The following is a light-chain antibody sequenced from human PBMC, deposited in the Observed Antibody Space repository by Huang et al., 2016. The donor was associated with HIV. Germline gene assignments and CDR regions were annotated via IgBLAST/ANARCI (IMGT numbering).Light chain of an antibody. Sequence: MTQSPPSLSASIGDRVTRTCRASRDISTFLAWYQQKPGKPPILLIYAASILHSGVPSRFSGGGSGTNFTLTVSSLQPEDVANYYCQKYDSAPRTFGQGTKLEL. CDR1: RDISTF. J-gene: IGKJ1*01. V-gene: IGKV1-27*01. CDR2: AAS. CDR3: QKYDSAPRT.